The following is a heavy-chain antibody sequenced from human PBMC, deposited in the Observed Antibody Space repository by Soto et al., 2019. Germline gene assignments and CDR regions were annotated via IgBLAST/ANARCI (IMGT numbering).Heavy chain of an antibody. V-gene: IGHV1-69*05. CDR3: ARKDYYGAGVYYFDL. J-gene: IGHJ4*02. Sequence: ASVKVSCKASGGTFSSYAISWVRQAPGQGLEWMGGIIPIFGTANYAQKFQGKVTVTRDTSASTVYMELSSLTSEDTAVYYCARKDYYGAGVYYFDLWGQGTLVTVSS. CDR2: IIPIFGTA. CDR1: GGTFSSYA. D-gene: IGHD3-10*01.